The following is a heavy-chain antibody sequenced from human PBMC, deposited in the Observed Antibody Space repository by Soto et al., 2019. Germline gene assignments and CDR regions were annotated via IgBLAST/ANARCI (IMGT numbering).Heavy chain of an antibody. CDR1: GFTFSPYW. Sequence: EVQLAESAGGLVQPGGSLRLSCAASGFTFSPYWMHWVRQAPGKGLVWVSRINPDGSSTNYADSVKGRFTISRDNAKNTLYLQMNSLRAEDTAVYYCGRGGSNSPSGMDVWGQGTTVTVSS. V-gene: IGHV3-74*01. CDR2: INPDGSST. J-gene: IGHJ6*02. CDR3: GRGGSNSPSGMDV. D-gene: IGHD4-4*01.